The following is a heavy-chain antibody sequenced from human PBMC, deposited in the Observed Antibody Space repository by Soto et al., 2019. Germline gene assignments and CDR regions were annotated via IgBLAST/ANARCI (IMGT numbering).Heavy chain of an antibody. CDR2: IYYSGTT. Sequence: QLQLQESGPGLVKPSETLSLTCTVSGDSISSSSYHWGWIRQAPGKGLECIGSIYYSGTTYYNPSLKNRVTISVDTSKNQFSLKLSSVTAADTAVYYCARRKNGDGSGWGEFEYWGQGTLVTVSS. V-gene: IGHV4-39*01. D-gene: IGHD6-19*01. CDR1: GDSISSSSYH. J-gene: IGHJ4*02. CDR3: ARRKNGDGSGWGEFEY.